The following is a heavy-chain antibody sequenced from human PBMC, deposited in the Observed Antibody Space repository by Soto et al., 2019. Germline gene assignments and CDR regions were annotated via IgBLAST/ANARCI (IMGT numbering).Heavy chain of an antibody. CDR1: GTSMSSTFW. CDR3: ATLPPRIEVVKTENPA. Sequence: SETLSLTCVVSGTSMSSTFWWTGVRQSPKKGLEWIGEIYHSGITKYNPSLKSRVTISVDKSNNQFSLEMRAVTAADTAVYYCATLPPRIEVVKTENPAWGQGTLVTVSS. CDR2: IYHSGIT. J-gene: IGHJ5*02. D-gene: IGHD2-15*01. V-gene: IGHV4-4*02.